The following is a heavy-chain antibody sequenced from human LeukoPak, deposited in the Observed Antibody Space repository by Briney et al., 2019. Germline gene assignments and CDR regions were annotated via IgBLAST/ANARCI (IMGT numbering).Heavy chain of an antibody. V-gene: IGHV3-7*01. CDR2: IKRDGSEK. D-gene: IGHD3-10*02. J-gene: IGHJ6*04. CDR1: GFTFSIYW. CDR3: AELGITMIGGV. Sequence: GGSLRLSCAASGFTFSIYWMSWVRQAPGKGLEWLANIKRDGSEKNYVDSVKGRFTISRDNAKNSLYLQMNSLRAEDTAVYYCAELGITMIGGVWGKGTTVTISS.